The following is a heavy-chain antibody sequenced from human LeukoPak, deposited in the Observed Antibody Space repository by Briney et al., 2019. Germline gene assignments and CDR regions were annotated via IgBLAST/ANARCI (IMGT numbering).Heavy chain of an antibody. Sequence: SETLSLTCTVSGGSIGSYYWSWIRQPPGKGLEWIGYIYYSGSTNYNPSLKSRITISVDTSKNQFSLKLSSVTAADTAVYYCAGQYYDSSEDYFDYWGQGTLVTVSS. CDR2: IYYSGST. CDR3: AGQYYDSSEDYFDY. J-gene: IGHJ4*02. CDR1: GGSIGSYY. V-gene: IGHV4-59*01. D-gene: IGHD3-22*01.